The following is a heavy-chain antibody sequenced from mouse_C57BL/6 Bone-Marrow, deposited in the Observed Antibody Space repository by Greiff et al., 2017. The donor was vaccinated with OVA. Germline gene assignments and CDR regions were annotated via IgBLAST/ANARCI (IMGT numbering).Heavy chain of an antibody. CDR2: IWWDEDK. D-gene: IGHD2-1*01. Sequence: QVTLKESGPGILQPSQTLSLTCSFSGFSLSTFGMGVGWIRQPSGQGLEWLAHIWWDEDKYYNPALKSRLTISKDTSKNQVFLKIAIVDTADTATYYCARIRIYYGNYWYFDYWGQGTTLTVSS. V-gene: IGHV8-8*01. CDR3: ARIRIYYGNYWYFDY. J-gene: IGHJ2*01. CDR1: GFSLSTFGMG.